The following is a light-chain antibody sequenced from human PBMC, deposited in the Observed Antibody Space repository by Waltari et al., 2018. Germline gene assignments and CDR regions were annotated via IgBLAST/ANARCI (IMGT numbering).Light chain of an antibody. V-gene: IGLV2-14*03. Sequence: QSALTQPASVSGSPGPSITISCTGTSSDVGGYNHVSWYQQHPGKAPKLIIYDVSSRPSGVSNRFFGSKSGNTASLTISGLQAEDEAVYFCSSYSTSITPYVFGTGTKVTVL. CDR2: DVS. CDR1: SSDVGGYNH. J-gene: IGLJ1*01. CDR3: SSYSTSITPYV.